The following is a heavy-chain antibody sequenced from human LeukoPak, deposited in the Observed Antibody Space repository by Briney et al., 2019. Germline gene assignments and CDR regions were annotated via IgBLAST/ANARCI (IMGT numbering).Heavy chain of an antibody. CDR1: GFTFSSYA. V-gene: IGHV3-64*01. J-gene: IGHJ4*02. CDR2: ISSNGGST. D-gene: IGHD3-22*01. CDR3: ARDAITAKGYYDSSGYYPDY. Sequence: GGSLRLSCAASGFTFSSYAMHWVRQAPGKGLEYVSAISSNGGSTYYANSVKGRFTISRDNSKNTLYLQMGSLRAEDMAVYYCARDAITAKGYYDSSGYYPDYWGQGTLVTVSS.